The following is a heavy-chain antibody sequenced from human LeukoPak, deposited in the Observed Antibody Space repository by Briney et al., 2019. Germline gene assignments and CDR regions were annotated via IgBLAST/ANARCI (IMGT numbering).Heavy chain of an antibody. V-gene: IGHV4-34*01. J-gene: IGHJ5*02. CDR2: INHSGST. Sequence: SETLSLTCAVYGGSFSGYYWSWIRQPPGKGLEWIGEINHSGSTNSNPSLKSRVTISVDTSKNHFSLKLSSVTAADTAVYYCARVWSRISPNWFDPWGQGTLVTVSS. CDR3: ARVWSRISPNWFDP. CDR1: GGSFSGYY. D-gene: IGHD2-15*01.